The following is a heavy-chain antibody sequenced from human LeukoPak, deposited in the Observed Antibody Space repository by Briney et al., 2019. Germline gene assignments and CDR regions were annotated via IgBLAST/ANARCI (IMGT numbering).Heavy chain of an antibody. V-gene: IGHV3-53*01. J-gene: IGHJ4*02. CDR1: GFTVSKNY. Sequence: PGGSLRLSCAASGFTVSKNYMCWVRQAPGKGLEWVSVIYSGGNTYYADSVKGRFTISRDNSKNTLYLQMNSLRAEDTAVYYCARDPTGATDYWGQGTLVTVSS. CDR3: ARDPTGATDY. D-gene: IGHD1-1*01. CDR2: IYSGGNT.